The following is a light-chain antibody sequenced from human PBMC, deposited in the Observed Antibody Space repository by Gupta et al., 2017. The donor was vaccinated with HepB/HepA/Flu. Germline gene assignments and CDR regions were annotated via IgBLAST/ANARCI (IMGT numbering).Light chain of an antibody. CDR1: SSDVGGYDY. J-gene: IGLJ3*02. V-gene: IGLV2-14*03. CDR3: SSYTSSNTRV. CDR2: NVN. Sequence: QSALTQPASVSGSPGQSITISCTGTSSDVGGYDYVSWYQQHPGKAPKLMIYNVNNRPSGVSNRFSGSKSGNTASLTISGLQAEDEADYYYSSYTSSNTRVFGGGTKLTVL.